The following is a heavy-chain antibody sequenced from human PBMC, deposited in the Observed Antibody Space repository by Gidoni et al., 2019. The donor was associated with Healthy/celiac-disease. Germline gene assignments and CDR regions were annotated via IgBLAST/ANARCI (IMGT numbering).Heavy chain of an antibody. V-gene: IGHV1-69*01. J-gene: IGHJ4*02. D-gene: IGHD2-2*01. CDR3: ARVYGDCSSTSCYYYFDY. CDR2: IIPIFGTA. Sequence: GIIPIFGTANYAQKFQGRVTITADESTSTAYMELSSLRSEDTAVYYCARVYGDCSSTSCYYYFDYWGQGTLVTVSS.